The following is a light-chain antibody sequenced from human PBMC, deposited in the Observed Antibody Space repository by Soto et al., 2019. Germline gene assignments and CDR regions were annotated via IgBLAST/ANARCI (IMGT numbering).Light chain of an antibody. Sequence: QSVLTQPASVSGSPGQSITIFCTGTSSDVGNYNLVSWYQHHPGEAPQLIVFEDNKRPSGVSNRFSGSKSGNTASLTISGLQAEDEADYYCCSYAGGNTYVFGTGTKLTV. V-gene: IGLV2-23*01. J-gene: IGLJ1*01. CDR3: CSYAGGNTYV. CDR1: SSDVGNYNL. CDR2: EDN.